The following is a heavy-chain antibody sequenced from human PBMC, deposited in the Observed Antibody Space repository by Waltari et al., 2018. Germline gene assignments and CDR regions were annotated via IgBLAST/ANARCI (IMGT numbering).Heavy chain of an antibody. J-gene: IGHJ6*02. CDR1: GFTFSTYA. CDR2: ISGSGGST. CDR3: AKDRLYYGMDV. V-gene: IGHV3-23*01. Sequence: EVQLLESGGGLVQPGGYLRLSCAASGFTFSTYAMNWVRQAPGRGLEWVSTISGSGGSTYYADSVKGRFTISRDNSKNTQYLQMNSLRAEDSAVYYCAKDRLYYGMDVWGQGTTVTVSS.